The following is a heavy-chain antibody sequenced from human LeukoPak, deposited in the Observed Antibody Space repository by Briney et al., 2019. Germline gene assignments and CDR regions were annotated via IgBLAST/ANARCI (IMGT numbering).Heavy chain of an antibody. CDR1: GFTLRTYG. Sequence: GGSLRLSRAASGFTLRTYGLHWVRQAPGKGLEWVSFIQNDGTNKYYADSVKGRFTISRDSSKNTVYLQMNSLRAGDTALYYCAKESLRGHSYGFDNWGQGTLVTVSS. J-gene: IGHJ4*02. V-gene: IGHV3-30*02. CDR3: AKESLRGHSYGFDN. CDR2: IQNDGTNK. D-gene: IGHD5-18*01.